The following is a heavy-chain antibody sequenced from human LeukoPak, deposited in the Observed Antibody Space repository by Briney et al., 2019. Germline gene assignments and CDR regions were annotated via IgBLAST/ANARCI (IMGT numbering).Heavy chain of an antibody. V-gene: IGHV1-3*01. J-gene: IGHJ4*02. D-gene: IGHD5-18*01. CDR1: GNTFTSYA. Sequence: ASVKVSCKASGNTFTSYAMDGVRQAPGQRLGWMGWINAGNGNTKYSQKFQGRVTITRDTSASTAYMELSSLRSEDTAVYYCARSQSSEYSSDYWGQGTLVTVSS. CDR2: INAGNGNT. CDR3: ARSQSSEYSSDY.